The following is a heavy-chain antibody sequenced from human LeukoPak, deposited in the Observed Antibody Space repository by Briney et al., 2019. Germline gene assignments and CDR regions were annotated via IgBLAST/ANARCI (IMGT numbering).Heavy chain of an antibody. D-gene: IGHD1-14*01. Sequence: SVKVSCKASGGTFSSYAISWVRQAPGQGLEWMGRIIPILGIANYAQKFRGRVTITADKSTSTAYMELSSLRSEDMAVYYCAGLAQHRDHSRLDYWGQGTLVTVSS. J-gene: IGHJ4*02. CDR1: GGTFSSYA. CDR2: IIPILGIA. CDR3: AGLAQHRDHSRLDY. V-gene: IGHV1-69*04.